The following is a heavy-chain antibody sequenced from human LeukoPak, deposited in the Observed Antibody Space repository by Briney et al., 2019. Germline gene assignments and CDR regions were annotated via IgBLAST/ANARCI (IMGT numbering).Heavy chain of an antibody. J-gene: IGHJ4*02. D-gene: IGHD1-1*01. Sequence: GGSLRLSCAASGFTFSSYSMNWVRQAPGKGLEWVSSISSSSSYIYYADSVKGRFTISRDNAKNSLYLQMNSLRAEDTAVYYCARVSRYNWSDDFVDFDYWGQGTLVTVSS. V-gene: IGHV3-21*01. CDR3: ARVSRYNWSDDFVDFDY. CDR2: ISSSSSYI. CDR1: GFTFSSYS.